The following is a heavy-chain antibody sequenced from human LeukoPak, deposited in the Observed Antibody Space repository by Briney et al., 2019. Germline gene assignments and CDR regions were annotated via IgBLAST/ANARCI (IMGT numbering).Heavy chain of an antibody. CDR3: AKDQALRDILTGYPDY. D-gene: IGHD3-9*01. J-gene: IGHJ4*02. CDR1: GFTFSSYA. CDR2: ISGSGGST. Sequence: GGSLRLSCPASGFTFSSYAMSWVRQAPGKGLEWVSAISGSGGSTYYADSVKGRFTISRDNSKNTLYLQMNSLRAEDTAVYYCAKDQALRDILTGYPDYWGQGTLVTVSS. V-gene: IGHV3-23*01.